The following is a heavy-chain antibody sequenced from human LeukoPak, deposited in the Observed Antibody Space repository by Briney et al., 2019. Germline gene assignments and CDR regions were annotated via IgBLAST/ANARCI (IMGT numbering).Heavy chain of an antibody. Sequence: SVKVSCKASGGTFSSYAISWVRQAPGQGLEWMGGIIPIFGTANYAQKFQGRVTITADESTSTAHMELSSLRSEDTAVYYCARGGDSSGYYSPHDYWGQGTLVTVSS. D-gene: IGHD3-22*01. CDR2: IIPIFGTA. CDR1: GGTFSSYA. CDR3: ARGGDSSGYYSPHDY. V-gene: IGHV1-69*13. J-gene: IGHJ4*02.